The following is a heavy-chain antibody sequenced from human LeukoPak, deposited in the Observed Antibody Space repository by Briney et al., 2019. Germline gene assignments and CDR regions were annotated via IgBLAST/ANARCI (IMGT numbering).Heavy chain of an antibody. V-gene: IGHV3-30*18. CDR2: ISYDGNNR. D-gene: IGHD3-16*01. Sequence: PGGSLRLSCAASRFTFSSYGMHWVRQAPGKGLEWVAVISYDGNNRYYADSVKGRFTISRYNSKNTLYLQMNSLRAEDTVVYYCAKVKGEVIGAFDIWGQGTMVTVSS. J-gene: IGHJ3*02. CDR3: AKVKGEVIGAFDI. CDR1: RFTFSSYG.